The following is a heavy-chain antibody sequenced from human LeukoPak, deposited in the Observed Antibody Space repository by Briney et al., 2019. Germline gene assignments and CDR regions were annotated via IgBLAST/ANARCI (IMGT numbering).Heavy chain of an antibody. V-gene: IGHV3-23*01. D-gene: IGHD3-16*01. Sequence: GGSLRLSCAASGFTFSSYGMSWVRQAPGKGLEWVSAISGSGDSTYYADSVKGRFTISRDNSKDTLYLQMNSLRAEDTAVYYCARDPGGFRFDPWGQGTLVTVSS. CDR2: ISGSGDST. J-gene: IGHJ5*02. CDR3: ARDPGGFRFDP. CDR1: GFTFSSYG.